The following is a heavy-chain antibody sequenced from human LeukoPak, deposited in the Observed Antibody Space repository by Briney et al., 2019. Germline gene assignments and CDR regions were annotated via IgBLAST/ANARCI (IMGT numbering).Heavy chain of an antibody. CDR2: ISGSGTST. CDR1: GFTFSDYA. D-gene: IGHD6-6*01. Sequence: GGSLRLSCAASGFTFSDYAMSWVRQAPGKGLEWVSAISGSGTSTWYADSAKGRFTISRDNYKNTVLLQMDSLRVEDTTVFYCAKGSSSVRPYYFDHWGRGILVTVSS. CDR3: AKGSSSVRPYYFDH. V-gene: IGHV3-23*01. J-gene: IGHJ4*02.